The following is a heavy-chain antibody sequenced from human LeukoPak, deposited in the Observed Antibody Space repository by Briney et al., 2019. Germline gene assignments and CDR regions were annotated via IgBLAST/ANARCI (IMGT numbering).Heavy chain of an antibody. CDR2: ISYDGSTK. D-gene: IGHD2-21*02. CDR1: GFTFSSYG. J-gene: IGHJ4*02. CDR3: AKDERWRRSDFHGGFDY. V-gene: IGHV3-30*18. Sequence: GGSLRLSCAASGFTFSSYGIHWVRQAPGRGLEWVAFISYDGSTKYYADSVEGRFTISRDNSKNTLYVQMNSLRAEDTAVYYCAKDERWRRSDFHGGFDYWGQGALVTVSS.